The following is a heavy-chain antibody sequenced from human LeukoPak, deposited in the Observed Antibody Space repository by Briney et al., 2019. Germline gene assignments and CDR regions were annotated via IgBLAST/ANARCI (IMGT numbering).Heavy chain of an antibody. J-gene: IGHJ4*02. CDR1: GFTFSIFG. V-gene: IGHV3-30*02. CDR3: AKEKKYYYDGSGYPGYDY. Sequence: QTGGSLRLSCTASGFTFSIFGMHWVRQAPGKGLEWVAFIRYDGTNKYYADSVKGRFTISRDNSKNTLYLQTNSLRAEDTAVYYCAKEKKYYYDGSGYPGYDYWGQGTLVTVSS. D-gene: IGHD3-22*01. CDR2: IRYDGTNK.